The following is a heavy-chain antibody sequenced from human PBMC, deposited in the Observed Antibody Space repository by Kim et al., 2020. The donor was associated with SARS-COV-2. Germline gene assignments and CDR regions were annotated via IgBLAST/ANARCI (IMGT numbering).Heavy chain of an antibody. CDR3: VKGVVPNQYFDY. D-gene: IGHD3-22*01. J-gene: IGHJ4*02. V-gene: IGHV3-30*04. Sequence: GGSLRLSCAASGFTFSSYAMHWVRQAPGKGLEWVAVISYDGSNKYYADSVKGRFTISRDNSKNTLYLQMNSLRAEDTAVYYCVKGVVPNQYFDYWGQGTL. CDR1: GFTFSSYA. CDR2: ISYDGSNK.